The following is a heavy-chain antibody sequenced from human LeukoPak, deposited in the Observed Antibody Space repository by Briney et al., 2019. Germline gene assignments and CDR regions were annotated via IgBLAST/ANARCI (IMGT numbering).Heavy chain of an antibody. J-gene: IGHJ6*02. V-gene: IGHV3-11*01. CDR1: VFTFSDYY. Sequence: PGGSLRLSCAASVFTFSDYYMSWIRQAPGKGLECLSYISRSGSTIYYAASVKGRFTISRDSANNSLYLQMDSLRAEDTAVYYCARGCSTSCHSPGKYYYAMDVWGRGTTVTVSS. CDR3: ARGCSTSCHSPGKYYYAMDV. D-gene: IGHD2-2*01. CDR2: ISRSGSTI.